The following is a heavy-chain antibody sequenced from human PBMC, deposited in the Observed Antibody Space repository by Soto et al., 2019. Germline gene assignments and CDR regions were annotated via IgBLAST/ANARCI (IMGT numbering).Heavy chain of an antibody. CDR2: IYYSGST. Sequence: PSETLSLTCAVSGVTISNYYWIWIRRPPGKGPEWIGYIYYSGSTKYNPSLKSRVTISVDTSKNQLSLNLNSVTAADTAMYYCASQEMATKNVDAFDIWGQGTMVTVSS. CDR3: ASQEMATKNVDAFDI. J-gene: IGHJ3*02. V-gene: IGHV4-59*08. D-gene: IGHD5-12*01. CDR1: GVTISNYY.